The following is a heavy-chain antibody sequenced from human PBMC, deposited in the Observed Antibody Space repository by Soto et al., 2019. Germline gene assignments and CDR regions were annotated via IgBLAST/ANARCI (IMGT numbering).Heavy chain of an antibody. J-gene: IGHJ4*02. CDR3: ARGSGSLYYFDF. V-gene: IGHV3-53*01. CDR1: GFSVSTNY. Sequence: GGSLRLSCAASGFSVSTNYMTWVRQAPGKGLEWVSVIYSGGSTYYADSVKGRFTISRDNSKNTLHLQMNSLRAEGTAVYYCARGSGSLYYFDFWGRGTLVTVSS. D-gene: IGHD1-26*01. CDR2: IYSGGST.